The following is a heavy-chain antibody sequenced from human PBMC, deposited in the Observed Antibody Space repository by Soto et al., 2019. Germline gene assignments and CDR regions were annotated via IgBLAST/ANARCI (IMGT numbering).Heavy chain of an antibody. J-gene: IGHJ3*01. CDR2: ISVRGDYR. Sequence: EGQLLQSGGGLLQPGESLRVSCAASGFTFSSSGMSWVRQAPGKGLEWVSSISVRGDYRYYADSVKGRFTISRDNSKNTLYLQMNSLTAEDTAVYYCANHGGFDFWGQGTMVAVSS. D-gene: IGHD4-17*01. V-gene: IGHV3-23*01. CDR1: GFTFSSSG. CDR3: ANHGGFDF.